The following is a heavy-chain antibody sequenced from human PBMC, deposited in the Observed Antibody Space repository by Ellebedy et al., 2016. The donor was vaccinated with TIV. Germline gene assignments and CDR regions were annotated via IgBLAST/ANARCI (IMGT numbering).Heavy chain of an antibody. CDR3: AKGVDPSRDGYNLPSFDY. CDR2: FLPMFGTA. CDR1: GGTFSTYA. J-gene: IGHJ4*02. V-gene: IGHV1-69*13. D-gene: IGHD5-24*01. Sequence: ASVKVSCKAFGGTFSTYALNWVRQAPGQGLEWIGAFLPMFGTATSAQMFQGRVTITADESMTTAYMDLSSLRSEDAALYYCAKGVDPSRDGYNLPSFDYWGQGTLVTVSS.